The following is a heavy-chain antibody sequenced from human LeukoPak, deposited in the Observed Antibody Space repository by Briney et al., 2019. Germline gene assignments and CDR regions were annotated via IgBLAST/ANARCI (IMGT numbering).Heavy chain of an antibody. CDR1: GGSFRGYY. V-gene: IGHV4-34*01. J-gene: IGHJ4*02. CDR3: ARGDILTGYNY. Sequence: PSETLSLTCAVYGGSFRGYYWSWIRQPPGKGLEWIGEVNHSGSINYNPSLKSRVTISVDTSKNQISLKLSSVTAADTAVYYCARGDILTGYNYWGQGTLVTVSS. D-gene: IGHD3-9*01. CDR2: VNHSGSI.